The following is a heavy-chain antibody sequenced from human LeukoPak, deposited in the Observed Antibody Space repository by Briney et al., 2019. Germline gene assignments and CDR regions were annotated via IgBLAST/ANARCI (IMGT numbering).Heavy chain of an antibody. V-gene: IGHV1-18*01. D-gene: IGHD3-16*01. J-gene: IGHJ5*02. CDR3: SRARRLWELDWFDP. CDR1: GYTFTSYG. Sequence: ASVKVSCKASGYTFTSYGISWVRQAPGQGLEWMGWISAYNGNTNYPQKLQGRVTMTTDTSTSTAYMELRSLRSDDTAVYYCSRARRLWELDWFDPWGQGTLVTVSS. CDR2: ISAYNGNT.